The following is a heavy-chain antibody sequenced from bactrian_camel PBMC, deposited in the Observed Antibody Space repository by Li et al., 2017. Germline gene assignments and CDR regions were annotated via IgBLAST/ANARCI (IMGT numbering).Heavy chain of an antibody. CDR3: AADSRDGVHGDNWDRPETYLY. Sequence: DVQLVESGGGSVQAGGSLTLNCQVSDDSYIEFCLAWFRQAPGKGREAVAAIRSGGGTTYYTDSVKGRFVISQDNAKTGVYLQMNRVKAVDAGMYYCAADSRDGVHGDNWDRPETYLYWGQGTQVTVS. V-gene: IGHV3S40*01. CDR2: IRSGGGTT. CDR1: DDSYIEFC. J-gene: IGHJ4*01. D-gene: IGHD1*01.